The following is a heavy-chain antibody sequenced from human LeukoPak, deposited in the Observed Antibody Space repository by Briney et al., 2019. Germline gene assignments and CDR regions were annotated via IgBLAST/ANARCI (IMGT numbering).Heavy chain of an antibody. CDR3: ARSLRLWDAFDI. D-gene: IGHD5-18*01. V-gene: IGHV4-59*01. Sequence: SETLSLTCAVDGGSFSGYYWSWIRQPPGKGLEWIGCVFYSGSTNYNPSLKSRVTISLDTSKNQFSLKVSSVTAADTAMYYCARSLRLWDAFDIWGQGTTVTVSS. J-gene: IGHJ3*02. CDR2: VFYSGST. CDR1: GGSFSGYY.